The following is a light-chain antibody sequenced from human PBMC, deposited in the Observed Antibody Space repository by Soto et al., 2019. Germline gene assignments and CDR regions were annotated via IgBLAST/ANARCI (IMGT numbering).Light chain of an antibody. CDR2: GNS. CDR3: QSYDSSLSGSGV. V-gene: IGLV1-40*01. Sequence: QAVVTQPPSVSGAPGQRVTISCTGSSSNIGAGYDVHWYQQLPGTAPKLLIYGNSNRPSGVPDRFSGSKSGTSASLAITGLQAEDEADYYCQSYDSSLSGSGVFGGWTKLTVL. J-gene: IGLJ2*01. CDR1: SSNIGAGYD.